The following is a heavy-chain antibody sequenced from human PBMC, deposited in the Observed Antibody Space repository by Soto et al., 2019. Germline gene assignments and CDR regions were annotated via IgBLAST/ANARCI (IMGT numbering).Heavy chain of an antibody. D-gene: IGHD1-1*01. V-gene: IGHV3-33*01. J-gene: IGHJ6*02. CDR2: IWYDGSNK. CDR3: ARGRRTLPPDYYGMDV. Sequence: QVQLVESGGGVVQPGRSLRLSCAASGFTFSSYGMQWVRQAPGKGLEWVAVIWYDGSNKYYADSVKGRFTISRDNSKNTLYLQMNSLRAEDTAVYYCARGRRTLPPDYYGMDVWGQGTTVTVSS. CDR1: GFTFSSYG.